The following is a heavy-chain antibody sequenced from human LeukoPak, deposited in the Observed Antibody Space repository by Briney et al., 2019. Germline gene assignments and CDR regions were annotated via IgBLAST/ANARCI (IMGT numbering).Heavy chain of an antibody. CDR1: GLTFSDYH. Sequence: GGSLRLSCAASGLTFSDYHMSWIRQAPGKGLEWVSHISDNGRTKYYANSVQGRFTVSRDNAKNSLYLQMNSLRADDTAVYYCARVDCSGGSCYVFDYWGQGTLVTVSS. D-gene: IGHD2-15*01. CDR2: ISDNGRTK. CDR3: ARVDCSGGSCYVFDY. J-gene: IGHJ4*02. V-gene: IGHV3-11*01.